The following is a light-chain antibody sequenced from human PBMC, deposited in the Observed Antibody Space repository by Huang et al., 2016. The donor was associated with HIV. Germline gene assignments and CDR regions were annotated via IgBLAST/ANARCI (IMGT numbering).Light chain of an antibody. J-gene: IGKJ3*01. Sequence: EIVMTQSPATLSVSPGERATLSCRASQSVSSNLAWYQQKPGQAPRLLIYGASIRGTGIPARCSGSGSGTEFTLTISSLQSEDFAVYYCQQYNNWPPFTFGPGTKVDIK. CDR1: QSVSSN. V-gene: IGKV3-15*01. CDR3: QQYNNWPPFT. CDR2: GAS.